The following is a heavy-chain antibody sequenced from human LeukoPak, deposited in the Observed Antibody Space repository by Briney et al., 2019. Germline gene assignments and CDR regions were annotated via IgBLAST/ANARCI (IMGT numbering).Heavy chain of an antibody. Sequence: ASMKVSCKASGYTFTSYGISWVRQAPGQGLEWMGWISAYNGNTNYAQKLQGRVTMTTDTSTSTAYMGLRSLRSDDTAVYYCARERAYYYGSGRWYWFDPWGQGTLVTVSS. CDR2: ISAYNGNT. J-gene: IGHJ5*02. V-gene: IGHV1-18*01. CDR3: ARERAYYYGSGRWYWFDP. D-gene: IGHD3-10*01. CDR1: GYTFTSYG.